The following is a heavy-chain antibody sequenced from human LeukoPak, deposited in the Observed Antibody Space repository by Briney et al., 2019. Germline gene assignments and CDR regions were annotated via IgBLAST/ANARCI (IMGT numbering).Heavy chain of an antibody. D-gene: IGHD1-7*01. CDR3: TTGGNVMVAGTRAFDI. V-gene: IGHV3-15*07. CDR1: GFTFSNTW. J-gene: IGHJ3*02. Sequence: GGSLRLSCAASGFTFSNTWMNWVRQAPGKGLEWVGRIKSEIDGGATDYAAPAQGRFTISRDDSQATLYLQMNSLKTEDTAVYYCTTGGNVMVAGTRAFDIWGQGTMVTVSS. CDR2: IKSEIDGGAT.